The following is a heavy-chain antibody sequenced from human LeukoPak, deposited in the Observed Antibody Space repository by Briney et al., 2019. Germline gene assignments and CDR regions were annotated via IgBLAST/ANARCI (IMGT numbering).Heavy chain of an antibody. CDR1: GYTFFSYG. V-gene: IGHV1-18*01. CDR2: VSAYNGNT. CDR3: ARVHNTLTGYYFDY. J-gene: IGHJ4*02. D-gene: IGHD3-9*01. Sequence: ASVKVSCKTSGYTFFSYGIGWVRQAPGQGLEWMGWVSAYNGNTKHAQKFQGRLSMTTDTSTTTAYMELRSLRSDDTAMYYCARVHNTLTGYYFDYWGQGTLVTVSS.